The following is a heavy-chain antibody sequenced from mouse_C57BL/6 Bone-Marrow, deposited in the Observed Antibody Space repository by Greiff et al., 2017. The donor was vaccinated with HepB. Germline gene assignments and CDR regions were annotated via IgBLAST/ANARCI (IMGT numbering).Heavy chain of an antibody. CDR2: IWTGGGT. J-gene: IGHJ3*01. CDR1: GFSLTSYA. Sequence: QVQLQQSGPGLVAPSQSLSITCTVSGFSLTSYAISWVRQPPGKGLEWLGVIWTGGGTNYNSALKSRLSISKDNSKSQVFLKMNSLQTDDTARYYCARTRDGYYLAWFAYWGQGTLVTVSA. CDR3: ARTRDGYYLAWFAY. D-gene: IGHD2-3*01. V-gene: IGHV2-9-1*01.